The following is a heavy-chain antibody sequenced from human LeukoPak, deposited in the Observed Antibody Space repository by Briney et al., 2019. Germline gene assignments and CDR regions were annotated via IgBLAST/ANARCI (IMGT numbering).Heavy chain of an antibody. D-gene: IGHD6-6*01. Sequence: SQTLSLTYAISGDSVSSNSAAWKWIRQSPSRGLEWLGRTYYRSKWYNDYAVSVKSRITITPDTSKNQFSLQLNSVTPEDTAVYYCARDKPQLDHAFDIWGQGTMVTVSS. J-gene: IGHJ3*02. CDR2: TYYRSKWYN. CDR3: ARDKPQLDHAFDI. CDR1: GDSVSSNSAA. V-gene: IGHV6-1*01.